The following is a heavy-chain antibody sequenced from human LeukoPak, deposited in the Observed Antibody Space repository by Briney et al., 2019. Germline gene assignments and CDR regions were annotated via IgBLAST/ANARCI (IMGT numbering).Heavy chain of an antibody. CDR3: ARGGASGWYYFDY. V-gene: IGHV3-30-3*01. CDR1: GFTFSSYA. D-gene: IGHD6-19*01. J-gene: IGHJ4*02. Sequence: GGSLRLSCAASGFTFSSYAMHWVRQAPGKGLEWVAVISYDGSNKYYADSVKGRFTISRDNSKNTLYLQMNSLRAEDTAVYYCARGGASGWYYFDYWGQGTLVTVSS. CDR2: ISYDGSNK.